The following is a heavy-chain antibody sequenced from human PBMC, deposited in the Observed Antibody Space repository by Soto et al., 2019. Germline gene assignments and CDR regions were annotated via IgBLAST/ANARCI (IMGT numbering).Heavy chain of an antibody. Sequence: SVKVSCKVSGYTLTELSMHWVRQAPGKGLEWMGGFDPEDGETIYAQEFQGRVTMTEDTSTDTAYMELSSLRSEDTAVYYCATVKSFRYYYDSSGYYDYWGQGTRVTVSS. CDR3: ATVKSFRYYYDSSGYYDY. D-gene: IGHD3-22*01. V-gene: IGHV1-24*01. CDR2: FDPEDGET. CDR1: GYTLTELS. J-gene: IGHJ4*02.